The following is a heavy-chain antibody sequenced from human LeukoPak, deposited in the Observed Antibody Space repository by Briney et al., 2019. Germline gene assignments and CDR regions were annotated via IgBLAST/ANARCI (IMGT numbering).Heavy chain of an antibody. CDR3: ARVQRPQLGYCSSTSCPLGY. V-gene: IGHV1-46*01. J-gene: IGHJ4*02. D-gene: IGHD2-2*01. CDR2: INPSGGST. CDR1: GYTFTSYY. Sequence: GASVKVSCKASGYTFTSYYMHWVRQAPGQGLEWMGIINPSGGSTSYAQKFQGRVTMTRDTSTSTVYMELSSLRSEDTAVYYCARVQRPQLGYCSSTSCPLGYWGQGTLVTVSS.